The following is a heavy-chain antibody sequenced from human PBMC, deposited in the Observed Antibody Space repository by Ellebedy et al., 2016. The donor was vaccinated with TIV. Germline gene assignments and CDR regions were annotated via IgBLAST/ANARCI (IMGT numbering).Heavy chain of an antibody. Sequence: ESLKISCTVSGCSISSYYWSWIRQPPGKGLEWIGYIYYSGSTNYNPSLKSRVTISVDTSKNQFSLKLSSVTAADTAVYYCARGSNGYYYGMDVWGQGTTVTVSS. D-gene: IGHD6-19*01. CDR2: IYYSGST. CDR1: GCSISSYY. J-gene: IGHJ6*02. V-gene: IGHV4-59*01. CDR3: ARGSNGYYYGMDV.